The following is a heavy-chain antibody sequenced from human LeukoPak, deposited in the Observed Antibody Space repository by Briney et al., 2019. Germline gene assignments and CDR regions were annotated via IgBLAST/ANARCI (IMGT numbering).Heavy chain of an antibody. D-gene: IGHD3-10*01. J-gene: IGHJ4*02. Sequence: SGPTLLNPTQTLTRTCTFSGFSLSTSGVGVGWIRQPPGKALEWLALIYSDDDKRYSPSLKSRLTITKDTSKNQVVLTMTNMDPVDTATYYCAHSGPLLWVGEGAGYFDYWGQGTLVTVSS. CDR2: IYSDDDK. CDR3: AHSGPLLWVGEGAGYFDY. CDR1: GFSLSTSGVG. V-gene: IGHV2-5*02.